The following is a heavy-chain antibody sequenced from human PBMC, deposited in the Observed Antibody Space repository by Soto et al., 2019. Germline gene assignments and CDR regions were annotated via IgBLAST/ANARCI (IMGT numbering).Heavy chain of an antibody. Sequence: PGRSLRHSCAASGFTFSSYAMSWVRQAPGKGLEWVSAISGSGGSTYYADSVKGRFTISRDNSKNTLYLQMNSLRAEDTAVYYCAKDLRRDYDFWSGPDYWGQGTLVTVSS. J-gene: IGHJ4*02. CDR1: GFTFSSYA. V-gene: IGHV3-23*01. CDR3: AKDLRRDYDFWSGPDY. CDR2: ISGSGGST. D-gene: IGHD3-3*01.